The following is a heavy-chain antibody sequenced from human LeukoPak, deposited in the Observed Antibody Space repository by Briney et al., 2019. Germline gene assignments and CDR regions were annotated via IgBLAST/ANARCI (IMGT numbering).Heavy chain of an antibody. Sequence: GRALRLSCAASGFTFSTSAMISVRQAPGRGLGWVSGITGSGGNTYYAESVKGRFTISRDNSKSTLYLQMSSLRAEDTAIYYCAKYHAGDWHYLDYWGQGSLVTVSS. CDR1: GFTFSTSA. CDR3: AKYHAGDWHYLDY. V-gene: IGHV3-23*01. D-gene: IGHD1-7*01. CDR2: ITGSGGNT. J-gene: IGHJ4*02.